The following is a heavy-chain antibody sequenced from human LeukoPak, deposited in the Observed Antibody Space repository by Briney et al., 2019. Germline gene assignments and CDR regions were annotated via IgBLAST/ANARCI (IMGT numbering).Heavy chain of an antibody. V-gene: IGHV2-5*02. Sequence: ESGPTLVHPTPTLTLTCTFSGFSLSTSGVGVGWIRQPPGKALEWIALIYWDDDKRYSPSLKSRLTITKDTSKNQVVLTMTNMDPVDTATYYCAHRQAAAATGWFDPWGQGTLVTVSS. J-gene: IGHJ5*02. CDR1: GFSLSTSGVG. CDR3: AHRQAAAATGWFDP. CDR2: IYWDDDK. D-gene: IGHD6-13*01.